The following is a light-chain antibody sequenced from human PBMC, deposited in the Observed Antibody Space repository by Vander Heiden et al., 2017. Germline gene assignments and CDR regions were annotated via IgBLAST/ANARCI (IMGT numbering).Light chain of an antibody. CDR3: HQSDTRPPT. J-gene: IGKJ1*01. Sequence: DDQRTQSPSCLLATVGHGVTITCRASQTISNFLHWYQQKPGKAPQLRIFLASSLQSGVPSRFRGSGSGTEFTLIISTLQPEDFATCYCHQSDTRPPTFGQGTKVEMK. CDR1: QTISNF. V-gene: IGKV1-39*01. CDR2: LAS.